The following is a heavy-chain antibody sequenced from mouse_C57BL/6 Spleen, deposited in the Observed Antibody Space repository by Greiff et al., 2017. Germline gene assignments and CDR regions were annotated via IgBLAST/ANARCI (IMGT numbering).Heavy chain of an antibody. CDR3: ARRGDYSYAMDY. CDR2: IYPGDGDT. D-gene: IGHD1-1*01. V-gene: IGHV1-80*01. J-gene: IGHJ4*01. CDR1: GYAFSSYW. Sequence: QVQLQQSGAELVKPGASVKISCKASGYAFSSYWMNWVKQRPGKGLEWIGQIYPGDGDTNYNGKFKGKATLTADKSSSTAYMQLSSLTSEDSAVYFCARRGDYSYAMDYWGQGTSVTVSS.